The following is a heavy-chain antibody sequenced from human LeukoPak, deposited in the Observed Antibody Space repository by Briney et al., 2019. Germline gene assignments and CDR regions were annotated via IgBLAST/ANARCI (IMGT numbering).Heavy chain of an antibody. CDR2: IYYSGST. CDR1: GFSISSYY. CDR3: ARHEYNPSADFDI. D-gene: IGHD1-1*01. Sequence: SETLSLTCTVSGFSISSYYWSWIRQPPGEGVEWIGYIYYSGSTNYNTSLKSRVTTSVDTSKNQFSLKLSSVTAADTAVYYCARHEYNPSADFDIWGQGTMVTVSS. V-gene: IGHV4-59*08. J-gene: IGHJ3*02.